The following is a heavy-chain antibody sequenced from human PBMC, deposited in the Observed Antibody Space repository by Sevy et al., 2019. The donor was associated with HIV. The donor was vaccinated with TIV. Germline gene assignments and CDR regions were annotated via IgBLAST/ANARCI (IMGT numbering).Heavy chain of an antibody. CDR1: GFTFSDYY. D-gene: IGHD4-17*01. CDR2: ISGSHSTI. J-gene: IGHJ6*02. Sequence: GGSLRLSCAASGFTFSDYYMSWIRQAPGKGLEWISYISGSHSTIYYADSVKGRFTISRDNAKNSLYLQMNSLRAEDTAVYYCARDHVKDGDLGDYYYYAMDVWGQRTTVTVSS. CDR3: ARDHVKDGDLGDYYYYAMDV. V-gene: IGHV3-11*01.